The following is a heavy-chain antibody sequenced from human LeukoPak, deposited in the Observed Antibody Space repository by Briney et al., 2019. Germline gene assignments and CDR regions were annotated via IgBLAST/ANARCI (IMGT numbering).Heavy chain of an antibody. CDR2: IYYSRST. CDR1: VGAISSSYYY. V-gene: IGHV4-39*01. J-gene: IGHJ4*02. CDR3: ARHEDRNWYFDH. D-gene: IGHD1-1*01. Sequence: SESLPLTCTVSVGAISSSYYYWGWLRQPPGRGLRWIGSIYYSRSTYYNPSLKGRVIISVDTSKNQFSLKLSSVTAPDTAVYYCARHEDRNWYFDHWGQGTLVTVSS.